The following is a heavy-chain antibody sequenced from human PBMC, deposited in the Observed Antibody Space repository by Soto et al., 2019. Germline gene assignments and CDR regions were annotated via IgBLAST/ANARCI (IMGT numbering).Heavy chain of an antibody. CDR1: GGSISSSSYY. Sequence: QLQLQESGPGLVKPSATLSLTCTVYGGSISSSSYYWGWIRQPPGKGLDWIGNIYYSGSTYYNPSLKSRVTISVDTSKNQFSLKLSSVTAADTAVYYCARTLFDSSGFFDLWGRGTLVTVSS. D-gene: IGHD3-22*01. CDR2: IYYSGST. CDR3: ARTLFDSSGFFDL. V-gene: IGHV4-39*01. J-gene: IGHJ2*01.